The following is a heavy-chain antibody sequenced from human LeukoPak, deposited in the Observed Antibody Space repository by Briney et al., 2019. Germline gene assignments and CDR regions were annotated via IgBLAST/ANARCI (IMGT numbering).Heavy chain of an antibody. CDR3: AKDNWDGSNKGYMDV. CDR1: GFTFVDYA. V-gene: IGHV3-43*02. CDR2: ISGDGYST. J-gene: IGHJ6*03. Sequence: QAGGSLRLSCAASGFTFVDYAMHWVRQVPGKGLEWVSLISGDGYSTYYVDTVKGRFTISRDNSKNSLYLQMNSLRTEDTALYYCAKDNWDGSNKGYMDVWGKGTTVTVSS. D-gene: IGHD5-24*01.